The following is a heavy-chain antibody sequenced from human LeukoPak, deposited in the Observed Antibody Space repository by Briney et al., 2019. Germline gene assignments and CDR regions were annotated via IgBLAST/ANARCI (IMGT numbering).Heavy chain of an antibody. CDR3: VCMDAVMAAAGDY. V-gene: IGHV1-46*01. Sequence: ASVKVSCKASGYTFTGYYMHWVRQAPGQGLEWMGIINPSGGSTSYAQKFQGRVTMTRDTSTSTVYMELSSLRSEDTAVYYCVCMDAVMAAAGDYWGQGTLVTVSS. CDR2: INPSGGST. D-gene: IGHD6-13*01. CDR1: GYTFTGYY. J-gene: IGHJ4*02.